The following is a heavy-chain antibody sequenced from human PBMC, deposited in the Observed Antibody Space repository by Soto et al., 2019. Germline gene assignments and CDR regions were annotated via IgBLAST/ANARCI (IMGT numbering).Heavy chain of an antibody. CDR1: GGTFSSYA. CDR3: ARGVSVCPRRHYEVPNNPWFDP. CDR2: IIPIFGTA. Sequence: SVKVSCKASGGTFSSYAISWVRQAPGQGLEWMGGIIPIFGTANYAQKFRGRVTITADESTSTAYMELSSLRSEDTAVYYCARGVSVCPRRHYEVPNNPWFDPWGQGTLVTVSS. J-gene: IGHJ5*02. V-gene: IGHV1-69*13. D-gene: IGHD3-3*01.